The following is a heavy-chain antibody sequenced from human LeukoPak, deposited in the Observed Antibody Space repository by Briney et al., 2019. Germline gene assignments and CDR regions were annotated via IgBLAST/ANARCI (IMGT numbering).Heavy chain of an antibody. CDR2: IKSKTDGGPT. D-gene: IGHD3-16*01. CDR1: GFTVSSNY. J-gene: IGHJ4*02. CDR3: TTDMLFTFFLDY. Sequence: GGSLRLSCAASGFTVSSNYMSWVRQAPGKGLEWVGRIKSKTDGGPTDYAAPVTGRFTISRDDSKNTLYLQMNSLKTEDTAVYDGTTDMLFTFFLDYWGQGTLVTVSS. V-gene: IGHV3-15*01.